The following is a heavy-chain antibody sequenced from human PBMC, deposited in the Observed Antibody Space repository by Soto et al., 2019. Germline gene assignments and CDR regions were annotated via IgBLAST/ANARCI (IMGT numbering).Heavy chain of an antibody. V-gene: IGHV1-18*04. CDR2: ISTYYDNT. Sequence: QVPLVQSGAEVKKPGASVKVSCKASGYTFTSYGISWVRQAPGQGLEWMGWISTYYDNTNYAQNLRGSVTMTTDTSTSTAYMGLRSPRSDDTAVYYCARDPPRRYTSGQRLDYWGQGTLVTVSS. CDR1: GYTFTSYG. J-gene: IGHJ4*02. D-gene: IGHD5-18*01. CDR3: ARDPPRRYTSGQRLDY.